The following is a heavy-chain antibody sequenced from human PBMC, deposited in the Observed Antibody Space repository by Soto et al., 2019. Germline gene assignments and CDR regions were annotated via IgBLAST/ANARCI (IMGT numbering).Heavy chain of an antibody. D-gene: IGHD6-6*01. Sequence: GESLKISCQGSGYSFTSYWIGWVRQMPGKGLELIGIIYPGDSDTRYSPSFQGQVTISADKSISTAYLQWSSLKASDTAIYYCARPYSSSSTDDAFDIWGQGTMVTVSS. CDR1: GYSFTSYW. CDR3: ARPYSSSSTDDAFDI. V-gene: IGHV5-51*01. J-gene: IGHJ3*02. CDR2: IYPGDSDT.